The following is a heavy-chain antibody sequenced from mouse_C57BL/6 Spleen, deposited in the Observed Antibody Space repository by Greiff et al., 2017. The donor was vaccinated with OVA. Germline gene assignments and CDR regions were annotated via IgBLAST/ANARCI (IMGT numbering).Heavy chain of an antibody. CDR1: GYAFSSSW. V-gene: IGHV1-82*01. J-gene: IGHJ1*03. CDR2: IYPGDGDT. Sequence: QVQLKQSGPELVKPGASVKISCKASGYAFSSSWMNWVKQRPGKGLEWIGRIYPGDGDTNYNGKFKGKATLTADKSSSTAYMQLSSLTSEDSAVYFCARPVVDWYFDVWGTGTTVTVSS. CDR3: ARPVVDWYFDV. D-gene: IGHD1-1*01.